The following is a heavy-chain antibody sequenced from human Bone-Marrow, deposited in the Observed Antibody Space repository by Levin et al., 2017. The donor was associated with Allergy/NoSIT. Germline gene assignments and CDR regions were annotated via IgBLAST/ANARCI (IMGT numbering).Heavy chain of an antibody. CDR1: GFTFSSYS. CDR2: ISGSTSFI. Sequence: PGGSLRLSCAASGFTFSSYSMNWVRQAPGKGLEWVSSISGSTSFIYYADSVKGRFTISRDNAKNSLYLQMNSLRVDDTAVYYCARSLGGVAPWGQGTLVTVSA. J-gene: IGHJ5*02. CDR3: ARSLGGVAP. V-gene: IGHV3-21*01. D-gene: IGHD3-16*01.